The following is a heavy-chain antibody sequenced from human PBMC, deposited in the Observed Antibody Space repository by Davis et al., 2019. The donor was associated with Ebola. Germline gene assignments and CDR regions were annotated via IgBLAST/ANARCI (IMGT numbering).Heavy chain of an antibody. Sequence: ASVKVSCKASAYTFTSYAMHWVRHAPGQRLEWMGWINAGNGNTKYSQKFQGRVTITRDTSASTAYMELSSLRSEDTAVYYCARGLGQWLAFDYWGQGTLVTVSS. CDR1: AYTFTSYA. D-gene: IGHD6-19*01. CDR2: INAGNGNT. J-gene: IGHJ4*02. CDR3: ARGLGQWLAFDY. V-gene: IGHV1-3*01.